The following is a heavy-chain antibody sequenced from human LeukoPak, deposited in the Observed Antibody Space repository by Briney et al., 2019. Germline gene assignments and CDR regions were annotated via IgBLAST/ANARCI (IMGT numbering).Heavy chain of an antibody. Sequence: PSETLSLTCTVSGGSISSGDYYWRWIRQPPGKGLEWIVEINHSGSTNYNPSLKSRVTISVDTSKNQFSLKLSSVTAADTAVYYCARGYGSGSYHNHVGVWAFDPWGQGTLVTVSS. J-gene: IGHJ5*02. CDR2: INHSGST. CDR3: ARGYGSGSYHNHVGVWAFDP. D-gene: IGHD3-10*01. V-gene: IGHV4-39*07. CDR1: GGSISSGDYY.